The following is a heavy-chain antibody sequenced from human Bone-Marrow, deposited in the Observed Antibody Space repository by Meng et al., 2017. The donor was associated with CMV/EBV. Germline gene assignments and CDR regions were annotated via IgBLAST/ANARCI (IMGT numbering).Heavy chain of an antibody. V-gene: IGHV1-69*06. CDR2: IIPIFGTA. Sequence: SYAISWVRQAPGQGLEWMGGIIPIFGTANYAQKFQGRVTITADKSTSTAYMELSSLRSEDTAVYYCARDPPGVPAASNYYYYGMDVWGQGTTVTVSS. CDR1: SYA. D-gene: IGHD2-2*01. CDR3: ARDPPGVPAASNYYYYGMDV. J-gene: IGHJ6*02.